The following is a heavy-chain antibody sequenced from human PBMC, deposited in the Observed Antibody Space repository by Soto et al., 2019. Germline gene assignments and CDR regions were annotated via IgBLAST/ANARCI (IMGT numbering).Heavy chain of an antibody. J-gene: IGHJ5*02. CDR1: GGSFSGYY. V-gene: IGHV4-34*01. CDR3: ARTRRLRYFDWFGWEEGPYNWFDP. CDR2: INHSGST. D-gene: IGHD3-9*01. Sequence: QVQLQQWGAGLLKPSETLSLTCAVYGGSFSGYYWSWIRQPPGKGLEWMGEINHSGSTNYNPSLKSRATISVDTSENQFSRKVSSVSAADTSVYYCARTRRLRYFDWFGWEEGPYNWFDPWGQGTLFTVSS.